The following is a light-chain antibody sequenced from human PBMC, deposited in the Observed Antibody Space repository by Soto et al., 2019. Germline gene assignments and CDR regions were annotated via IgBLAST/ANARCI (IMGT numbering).Light chain of an antibody. V-gene: IGKV1-6*02. Sequence: AIQMTQSPSSLSASVGDRVTVTCRASQDIRNELAWYKQNPGKAPKLLIYAASYSQSGVPSRFRGAGSGTDFTLTISDVQPEDSATYYCRHDYSYPRTFGQGTKVEI. J-gene: IGKJ1*01. CDR1: QDIRNE. CDR2: AAS. CDR3: RHDYSYPRT.